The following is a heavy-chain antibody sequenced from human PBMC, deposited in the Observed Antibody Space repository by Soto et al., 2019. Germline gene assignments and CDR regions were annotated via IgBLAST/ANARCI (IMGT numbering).Heavy chain of an antibody. CDR1: GGSISSYY. CDR3: ARWGGSGSYYSNWFDP. J-gene: IGHJ5*02. D-gene: IGHD3-10*01. V-gene: IGHV4-59*01. CDR2: IYYSGST. Sequence: SDTLSLTCTVSGGSISSYYWSWIRQPPGKGLEWIGYIYYSGSTNYNPSLKSRVTISVDTSKNQFSLKLSSVTAADTAVYYCARWGGSGSYYSNWFDPWGQGTLVTVSS.